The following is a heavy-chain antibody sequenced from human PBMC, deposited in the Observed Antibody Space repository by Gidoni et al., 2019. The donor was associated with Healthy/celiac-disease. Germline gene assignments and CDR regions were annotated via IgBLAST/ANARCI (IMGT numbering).Heavy chain of an antibody. J-gene: IGHJ6*03. CDR2: ISSSSSYI. Sequence: EVQLVESGGGLVKPGGSLRLSCAASGFTFSSYSMNWVRQAPGKGLEWVSSISSSSSYIYYADSGKGRFTISRDNAKNSLYLQMNSLRAEDTAVYYCARDQPQWIPPVPYYYYSMDVWGKGTTVTVSS. CDR3: ARDQPQWIPPVPYYYYSMDV. CDR1: GFTFSSYS. V-gene: IGHV3-21*01. D-gene: IGHD2-2*03.